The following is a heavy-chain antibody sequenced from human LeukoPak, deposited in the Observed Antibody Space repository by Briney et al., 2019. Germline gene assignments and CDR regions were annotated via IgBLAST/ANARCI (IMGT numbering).Heavy chain of an antibody. Sequence: PGGSLRLSCAASGFTFSSYWMSWVRQAPGKGLEGVANIKQDGSEKYYVDSVKGRFTISRDNAKNSLYLQLNSLRAEDTAVYYCARSPYTSGWYGVGYWGQGTLVTVSS. CDR1: GFTFSSYW. D-gene: IGHD6-19*01. V-gene: IGHV3-7*01. J-gene: IGHJ4*02. CDR3: ARSPYTSGWYGVGY. CDR2: IKQDGSEK.